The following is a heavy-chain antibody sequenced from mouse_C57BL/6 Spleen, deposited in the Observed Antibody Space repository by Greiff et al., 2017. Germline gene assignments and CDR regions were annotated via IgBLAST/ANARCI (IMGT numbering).Heavy chain of an antibody. D-gene: IGHD2-5*01. CDR2: IDPETGGT. V-gene: IGHV1-15*01. Sequence: VKLQESGAELVRPGASVTLSCKASGYTFTDYEMHWVKQTPVHGLEWIGAIDPETGGTAYNQKFKGKAILTADKSSSTAYMELRSLTSEDSAVYYCTRSPPTIVTLYYFDYWGQGTTLTVSS. J-gene: IGHJ2*01. CDR1: GYTFTDYE. CDR3: TRSPPTIVTLYYFDY.